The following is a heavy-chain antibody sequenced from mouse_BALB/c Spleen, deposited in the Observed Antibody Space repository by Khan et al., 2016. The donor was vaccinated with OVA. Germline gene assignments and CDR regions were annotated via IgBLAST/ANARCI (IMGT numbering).Heavy chain of an antibody. CDR3: AKIFYGNSYAMDY. D-gene: IGHD2-1*01. CDR1: GYTFTDYD. J-gene: IGHJ4*01. Sequence: QVQLQQSGPELVKPGASVKMSCKTSGYTFTDYDIRWVKQRTGQGLEWIGEIYPGSGSTYYNEKLKGKATLTADKSSNTAYMQLSSLTSEDSAVYVCAKIFYGNSYAMDYWGQGTAVTVSS. V-gene: IGHV1-77*01. CDR2: IYPGSGST.